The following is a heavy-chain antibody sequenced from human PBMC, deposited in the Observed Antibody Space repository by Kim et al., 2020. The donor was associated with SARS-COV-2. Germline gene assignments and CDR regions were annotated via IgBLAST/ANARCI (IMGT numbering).Heavy chain of an antibody. CDR3: ARGRFWGMYV. D-gene: IGHD3-16*01. CDR2: SII. Sequence: SIIYYADSVKGRFTISRDNAKNSLYLQMNSLRAEDTAVYYCARGRFWGMYVWGQGTTVTVSS. J-gene: IGHJ6*02. V-gene: IGHV3-11*01.